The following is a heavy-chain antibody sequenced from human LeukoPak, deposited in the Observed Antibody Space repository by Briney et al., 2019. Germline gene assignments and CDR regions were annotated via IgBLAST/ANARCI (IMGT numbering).Heavy chain of an antibody. Sequence: EASVKASCKASGYTFTSYGISWVRQAPGQGLEWMGWISAYNGNTNYAQKLQGRVTMTTDTSTSTAYMELRSLRSDDTAVYYCARVLRYDFWSAYYFDYWGQGTLVTVSS. CDR2: ISAYNGNT. CDR3: ARVLRYDFWSAYYFDY. J-gene: IGHJ4*02. V-gene: IGHV1-18*01. D-gene: IGHD3-3*01. CDR1: GYTFTSYG.